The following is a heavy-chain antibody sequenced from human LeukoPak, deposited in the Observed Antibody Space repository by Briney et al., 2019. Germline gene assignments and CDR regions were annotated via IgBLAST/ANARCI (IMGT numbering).Heavy chain of an antibody. CDR2: IWYDGTNK. J-gene: IGHJ4*02. CDR1: GFTFSSYV. D-gene: IGHD2-2*01. CDR3: ARDRQLHYFDY. Sequence: PGRSLRLSFAASGFTFSSYVRHWGRQAPGKGLGWVAVIWYDGTNKYYADSVKGRFTISRDSSKNTLYLQMNSLRAEDTGVYYCARDRQLHYFDYWGQGTLVTVSS. V-gene: IGHV3-33*01.